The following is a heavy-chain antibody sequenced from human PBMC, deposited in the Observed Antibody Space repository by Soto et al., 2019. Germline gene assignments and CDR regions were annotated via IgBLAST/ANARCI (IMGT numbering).Heavy chain of an antibody. V-gene: IGHV1-69*01. CDR3: ARGGLDTGCNWNYEFDY. D-gene: IGHD1-7*01. J-gene: IGHJ4*02. CDR2: IIPIFGTA. CDR1: GGTFSSYA. Sequence: QVQLVQSGAEVKKPGSSVKVSCKASGGTFSSYAISWVRQAPGQGLEWMGGIIPIFGTANYAHKFQGRVTITADESTSTAYMELSSLRSEDTAVYYCARGGLDTGCNWNYEFDYWGQGTLVTVSS.